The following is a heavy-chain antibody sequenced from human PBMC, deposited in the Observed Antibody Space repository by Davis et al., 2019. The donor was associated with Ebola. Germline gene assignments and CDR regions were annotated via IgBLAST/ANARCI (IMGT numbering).Heavy chain of an antibody. CDR1: GGSISYNY. J-gene: IGHJ4*02. V-gene: IGHV4-59*01. Sequence: MPSETLSLTCNVSGGSISYNYWSWIRQPLGKGLEWIGYIYYSGSTNYNPSLKSRVTISVDTPKNQFSLNLTSVTAADTAVYYCARDRVALAGSDYWGQGTLVTVSS. CDR2: IYYSGST. CDR3: ARDRVALAGSDY. D-gene: IGHD6-19*01.